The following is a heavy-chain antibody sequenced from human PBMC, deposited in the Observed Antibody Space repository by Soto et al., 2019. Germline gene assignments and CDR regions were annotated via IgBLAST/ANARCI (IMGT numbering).Heavy chain of an antibody. Sequence: EVQLLESGGGLVQPGGSLRLSCAASGFTFSSYAMSWARQAPGKGLEWVSVISGSGDSTYYADSVKGRFTISRDNSKNTLYLQMNSLRAEDTAVYYCAKRGSGSQFDYWGQGTRVTVSS. CDR3: AKRGSGSQFDY. V-gene: IGHV3-23*01. D-gene: IGHD1-26*01. J-gene: IGHJ4*02. CDR2: ISGSGDST. CDR1: GFTFSSYA.